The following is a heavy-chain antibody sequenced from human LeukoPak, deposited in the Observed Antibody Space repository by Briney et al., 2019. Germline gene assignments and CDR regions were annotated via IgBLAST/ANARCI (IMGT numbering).Heavy chain of an antibody. J-gene: IGHJ4*02. CDR2: LGSGGIT. Sequence: GGSLRLSCAASGYTFSSSAMSWVRQGPGKGLEWVSALGSGGITYYADSVKGRFTISRDNSKNTLYLQMNSLRAEDTAVYYCAKDYSDSSGYYYGDYRGQGTLVTVSS. D-gene: IGHD3-22*01. CDR3: AKDYSDSSGYYYGDY. CDR1: GYTFSSSA. V-gene: IGHV3-23*01.